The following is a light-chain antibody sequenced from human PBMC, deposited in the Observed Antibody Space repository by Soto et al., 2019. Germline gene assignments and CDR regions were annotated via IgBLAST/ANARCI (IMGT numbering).Light chain of an antibody. J-gene: IGKJ2*01. Sequence: EIVMTQSPVTLSVSPGERATLSCRASQSVSSNLAWYQQKPGQAPRLLISGASTSATGIPGRFSGSGSGTEFTLTISSLQSEDVAVYYCQQYNNWPYTFGQGTKLEIK. CDR3: QQYNNWPYT. V-gene: IGKV3-15*01. CDR2: GAS. CDR1: QSVSSN.